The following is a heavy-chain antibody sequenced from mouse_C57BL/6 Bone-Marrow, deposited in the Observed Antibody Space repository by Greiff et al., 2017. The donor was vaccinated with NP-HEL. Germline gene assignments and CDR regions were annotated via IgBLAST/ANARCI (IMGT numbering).Heavy chain of an antibody. V-gene: IGHV1-54*01. D-gene: IGHD4-1*01. Sequence: VQRVESGAELVRPGTSVKVSCKASGYAFTNYLIEWVKQRPGQGLEWIGVINPESGGTNYNEKFKGKATMTAAKSSSTAYMQLSSLTSEDSAVYFCARGTGTLDYWGQGTTLTVSS. CDR1: GYAFTNYL. CDR2: INPESGGT. J-gene: IGHJ2*01. CDR3: ARGTGTLDY.